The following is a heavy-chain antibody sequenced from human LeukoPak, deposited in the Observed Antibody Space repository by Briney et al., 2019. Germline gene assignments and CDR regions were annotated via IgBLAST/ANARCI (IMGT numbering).Heavy chain of an antibody. CDR2: ISWNSGSI. CDR1: GFTFDDYA. CDR3: AKDGGCSGGSCYSARDYYYGMDV. V-gene: IGHV3-9*01. J-gene: IGHJ6*02. D-gene: IGHD2-15*01. Sequence: GGSLRLSCAASGFTFDDYAMHWVRQAPGKGLEWVSGISWNSGSIGYADSVKGRFTISRDNAKHSLYLQMNSLRAEDTALYYCAKDGGCSGGSCYSARDYYYGMDVWGQGTTVTVSS.